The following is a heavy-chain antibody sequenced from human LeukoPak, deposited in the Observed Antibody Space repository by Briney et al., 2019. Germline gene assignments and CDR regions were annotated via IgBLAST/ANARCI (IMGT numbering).Heavy chain of an antibody. V-gene: IGHV1-18*01. D-gene: IGHD5-18*01. CDR2: ISAYNGNT. J-gene: IGHJ4*02. CDR3: ARVVYSYGKLLFDY. Sequence: GASVKVSCKASGYTFTSYGISWVRQAPGQGLEWMGWISAYNGNTNYAQKLQGRVTMTTDTSTSTAYMELRSLRSDDTAVYYCARVVYSYGKLLFDYWGQGTLVTVSS. CDR1: GYTFTSYG.